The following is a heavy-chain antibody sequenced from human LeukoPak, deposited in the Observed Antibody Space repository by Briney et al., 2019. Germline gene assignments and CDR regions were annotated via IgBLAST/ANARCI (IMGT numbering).Heavy chain of an antibody. J-gene: IGHJ4*02. V-gene: IGHV1-24*01. CDR3: ARGLSRRGKPSYYGSDSEDY. D-gene: IGHD3-10*01. CDR1: GYTLTELS. Sequence: GASVKVSCKVSGYTLTELSMHWVRQAPGKGLEWMGGFDPEDGETIYAQKFQGRVTMTRNTSISTAYMELSSLRSEDTAVYYCARGLSRRGKPSYYGSDSEDYWGQGTLVTVSS. CDR2: FDPEDGET.